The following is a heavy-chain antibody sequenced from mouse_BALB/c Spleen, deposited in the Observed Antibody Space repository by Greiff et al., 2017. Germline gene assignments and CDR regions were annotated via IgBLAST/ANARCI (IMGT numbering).Heavy chain of an antibody. V-gene: IGHV1-5*01. CDR2: IYPGNSDT. D-gene: IGHD4-1*01. Sequence: VQLKQSGTVLARPGASVKMSCKASGYSFTSYWMHWVKQRPGQGLEWIGAIYPGNSDTSYNQKFKGKAKLTAVTSASTAYMELSSLTNEDSAVYYCTRPNWDEDFDYWGQGTTLTVSS. J-gene: IGHJ2*01. CDR3: TRPNWDEDFDY. CDR1: GYSFTSYW.